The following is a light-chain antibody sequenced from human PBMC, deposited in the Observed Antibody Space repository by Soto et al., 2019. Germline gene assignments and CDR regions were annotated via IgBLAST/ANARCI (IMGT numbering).Light chain of an antibody. CDR3: QQRSNWYT. CDR2: DAS. CDR1: QSVSSY. V-gene: IGKV3-11*01. J-gene: IGKJ2*01. Sequence: EIVLTQSPATLSLSPGERATLSCRASQSVSSYLAWYQQKPGQAPRLLIYDASNMATGIPARFSGSGSGTDFTLTISSLEPEDFAFYYCQQRSNWYTFGQGTKLEIK.